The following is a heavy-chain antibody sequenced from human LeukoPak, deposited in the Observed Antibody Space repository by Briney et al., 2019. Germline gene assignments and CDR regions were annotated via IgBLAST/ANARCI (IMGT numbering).Heavy chain of an antibody. CDR2: ITNEGRVQ. J-gene: IGHJ6*03. CDR3: AKDRGQIYCNYYMDV. V-gene: IGHV3-30*18. CDR1: GFTFSDYG. Sequence: PGGSLRLSCAASGFTFSDYGMQWVREAPGKGLEWVTVITNEGRVQYYADSVKGRFTIARDNSKNTLYLQMNSLGAEDTAVYYCAKDRGQIYCNYYMDVWGKGTTVTVSS. D-gene: IGHD3-10*01.